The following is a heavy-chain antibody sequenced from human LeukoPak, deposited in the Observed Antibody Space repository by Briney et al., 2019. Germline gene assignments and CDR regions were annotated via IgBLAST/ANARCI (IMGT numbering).Heavy chain of an antibody. J-gene: IGHJ4*02. D-gene: IGHD3-22*01. CDR2: IYYSGST. Sequence: SETLSLTCAVSGGSISSSSYYWGWIRQPPGKGLEWIGSIYYSGSTYYNPSLKSRVTISVDTSKNQFSLKLSSVTAADTAVYYCARFSSGYYHNFDYWGQGTLVTVSS. CDR1: GGSISSSSYY. V-gene: IGHV4-39*07. CDR3: ARFSSGYYHNFDY.